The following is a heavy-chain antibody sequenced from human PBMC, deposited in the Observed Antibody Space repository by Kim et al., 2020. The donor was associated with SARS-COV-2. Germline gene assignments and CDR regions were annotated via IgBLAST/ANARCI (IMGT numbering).Heavy chain of an antibody. CDR2: TYYRSKWYN. CDR3: ARGLRYFDFWSGYYGDAFDI. V-gene: IGHV6-1*01. CDR1: GDSVSSNSAA. D-gene: IGHD3-3*01. Sequence: SQTLSLTCAISGDSVSSNSAAWNWIRQSPSGGLEWLGRTYYRSKWYNDYAVSVKSRITINPDTSKNQFSLQLNSVTAEDTAVYYCARGLRYFDFWSGYYGDAFDIWGQGTMVTVSS. J-gene: IGHJ3*02.